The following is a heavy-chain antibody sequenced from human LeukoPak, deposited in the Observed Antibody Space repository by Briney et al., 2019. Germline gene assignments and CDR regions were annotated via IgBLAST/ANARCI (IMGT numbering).Heavy chain of an antibody. D-gene: IGHD1-14*01. J-gene: IGHJ4*02. Sequence: SETLSLTCTVSGGSIIDSSYYWGWIRQPPGKGLEWIGNIYYFGTTLHNPSLKSRVTMSVDTSKDQFSLNLSSVTAAGTAVYYCVISPNQVYYDYWGQGTLVTVSS. CDR1: GGSIIDSSYY. CDR3: VISPNQVYYDY. V-gene: IGHV4-39*07. CDR2: IYYFGTT.